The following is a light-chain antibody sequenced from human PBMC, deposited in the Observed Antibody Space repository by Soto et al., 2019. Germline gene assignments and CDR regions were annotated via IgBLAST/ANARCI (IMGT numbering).Light chain of an antibody. V-gene: IGLV2-23*02. J-gene: IGLJ3*02. Sequence: QSALTQPASVSGSPGQSITISCTGTNSDVGNYNHVSWYQQHPGKAPKLMIYEFSERPSGVSNRFSCSKSGNTASLTISGLQAEDEADYYCCSFARSNIWIFGGGTKVTGL. CDR1: NSDVGNYNH. CDR3: CSFARSNIWI. CDR2: EFS.